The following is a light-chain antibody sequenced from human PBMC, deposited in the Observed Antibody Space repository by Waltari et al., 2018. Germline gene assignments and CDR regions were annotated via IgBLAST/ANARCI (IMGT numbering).Light chain of an antibody. CDR2: YDN. J-gene: IGLJ3*02. CDR1: SIGSKS. Sequence: SYVLTQPPSVSEAPGQTARITCGGNSIGSKSVHWYQQKPGQAPVVVMYYDNDRPAGIPARFSGSNAGNTATLTISRVEAGDEADYYCQVWDRSTDHRVFGGGTRLTVL. V-gene: IGLV3-21*04. CDR3: QVWDRSTDHRV.